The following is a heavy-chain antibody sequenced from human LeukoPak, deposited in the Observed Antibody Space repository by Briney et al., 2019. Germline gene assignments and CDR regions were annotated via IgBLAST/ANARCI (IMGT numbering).Heavy chain of an antibody. CDR2: INPNSGGT. V-gene: IGHV1-2*02. Sequence: GASVKVSCKASGYTFTGYYMHWVRQAPGQGLEWMGWINPNSGGTNYAQKFQGRVTMTRDTSISAAYMELSRLRSDDTAVYYCARDPRLRGSGSYYIQTYYYYYMDVWGKGTTVTVSS. D-gene: IGHD3-10*01. CDR1: GYTFTGYY. CDR3: ARDPRLRGSGSYYIQTYYYYYMDV. J-gene: IGHJ6*03.